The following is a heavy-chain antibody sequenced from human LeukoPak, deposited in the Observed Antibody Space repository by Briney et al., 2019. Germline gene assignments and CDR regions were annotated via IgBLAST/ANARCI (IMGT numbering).Heavy chain of an antibody. V-gene: IGHV1-18*01. J-gene: IGHJ4*02. D-gene: IGHD1-26*01. CDR3: ARSYQVSSGEDY. Sequence: ASVKVSCKASGYTFTSYGISWVRQAPGQGLEWMGWISAYDGNTNYPLKLQGRVTMTTDTSTSTAYMELRSLRSDDTAVYYCARSYQVSSGEDYWGQGTLVTVSS. CDR2: ISAYDGNT. CDR1: GYTFTSYG.